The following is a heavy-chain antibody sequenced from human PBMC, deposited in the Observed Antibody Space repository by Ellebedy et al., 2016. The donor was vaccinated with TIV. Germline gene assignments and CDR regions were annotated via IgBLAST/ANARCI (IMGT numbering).Heavy chain of an antibody. Sequence: ASVKVSCKASGGSFSNYAISWVRQAPGQGLEWMGRIIPIVGIPNYAQKFQGRVTITADKSTSTAYMELTSLRSEDRAVYYCASRDIVVVPAAMIERGAFHIWGQGTMVTVSS. CDR3: ASRDIVVVPAAMIERGAFHI. V-gene: IGHV1-69*04. CDR2: IIPIVGIP. J-gene: IGHJ3*02. D-gene: IGHD2-2*01. CDR1: GGSFSNYA.